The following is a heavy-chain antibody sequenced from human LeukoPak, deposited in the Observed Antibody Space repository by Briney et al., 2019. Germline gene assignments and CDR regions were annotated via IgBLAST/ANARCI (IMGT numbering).Heavy chain of an antibody. D-gene: IGHD5-24*01. Sequence: GGSLRLSCAASGFTVSSIYMSWVRQAPGKGLVWVSRISSDGNTTTYADSVKGRFTISRDNAKNTLYLQVNTLRAEDTAVYFCAREYGFNGYYYYGVDVWGQGTTVTVSS. CDR2: ISSDGNTT. V-gene: IGHV3-74*01. CDR1: GFTVSSIY. J-gene: IGHJ6*02. CDR3: AREYGFNGYYYYGVDV.